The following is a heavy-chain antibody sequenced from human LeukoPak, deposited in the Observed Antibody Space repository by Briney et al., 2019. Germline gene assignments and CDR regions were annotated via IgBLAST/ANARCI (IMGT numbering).Heavy chain of an antibody. CDR1: GVSISSYY. J-gene: IGHJ3*02. CDR2: IYTSGST. Sequence: SETLSLTCTVSGVSISSYYWGWIRQPAGKGLEWIGRIYTSGSTNSNPSLKSRVPVSLPTPNNQFSLKLSSVTAADTAVYYCAREYIVVFNDAFDIWGQGTMVTVSS. D-gene: IGHD2-15*01. CDR3: AREYIVVFNDAFDI. V-gene: IGHV4-4*07.